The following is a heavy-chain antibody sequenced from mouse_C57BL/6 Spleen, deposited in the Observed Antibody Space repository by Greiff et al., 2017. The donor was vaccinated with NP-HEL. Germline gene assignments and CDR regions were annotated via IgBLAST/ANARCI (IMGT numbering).Heavy chain of an antibody. Sequence: LLESGPELVKPGASVKISCKASGYTFTDYYINWVKQRPGQGLEWIGWIYPGSGNTKYNEKFKGKATLTVDTSSSTAYMQLSSLTSEDSAVYFCARPDYYGSSLWYFDVWGTGTTVTVSS. CDR3: ARPDYYGSSLWYFDV. CDR2: IYPGSGNT. V-gene: IGHV1-84*01. D-gene: IGHD1-1*01. CDR1: GYTFTDYY. J-gene: IGHJ1*03.